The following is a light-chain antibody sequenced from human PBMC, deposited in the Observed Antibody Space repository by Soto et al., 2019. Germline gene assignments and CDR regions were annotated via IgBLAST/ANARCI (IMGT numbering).Light chain of an antibody. V-gene: IGLV1-51*01. Sequence: QSVLTQPPSVSAAPGQEVTISCSGSSSNIAANSVSWYQHLPGTAPKLLIYDSDRRHSGTPARFSGSKSGTSATLGITGRQTGDEADYYCGAWDTSLTVYVFGSGTKVTVL. CDR3: GAWDTSLTVYV. CDR2: DSD. CDR1: SSNIAANS. J-gene: IGLJ1*01.